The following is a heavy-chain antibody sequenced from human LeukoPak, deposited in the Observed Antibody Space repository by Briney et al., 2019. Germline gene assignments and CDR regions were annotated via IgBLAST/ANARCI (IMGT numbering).Heavy chain of an antibody. CDR2: ISAYNGNT. Sequence: APVKVSCKASGYTFTSYGISWVRQAPGQGLEWMGWISAYNGNTNYAQKLQGRVTMTTDTSTSTAYMELSSLRSDDTAVYYCARDHYYDILTGYYPPLYYGMDVWDKGTTVTVSS. CDR3: ARDHYYDILTGYYPPLYYGMDV. D-gene: IGHD3-9*01. V-gene: IGHV1-18*04. J-gene: IGHJ6*04. CDR1: GYTFTSYG.